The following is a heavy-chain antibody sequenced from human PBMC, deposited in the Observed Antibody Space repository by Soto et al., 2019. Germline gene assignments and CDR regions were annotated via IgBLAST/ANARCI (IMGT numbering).Heavy chain of an antibody. Sequence: EVQLVESGGGLVQPGGSLRLSCAASGFTFTAYYMTWVRQVPGKGLERVASINKDGSKRYYVDSVKGRFTISRDNAMNSLYLQMNSLRAGDTALYYCSRENWFQDYWGQGTLVTVSS. CDR1: GFTFTAYY. CDR3: SRENWFQDY. CDR2: INKDGSKR. J-gene: IGHJ4*02. D-gene: IGHD3-10*01. V-gene: IGHV3-7*03.